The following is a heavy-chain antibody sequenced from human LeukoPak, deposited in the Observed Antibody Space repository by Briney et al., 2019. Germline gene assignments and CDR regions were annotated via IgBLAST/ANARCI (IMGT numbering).Heavy chain of an antibody. CDR1: GFTFSSYA. J-gene: IGHJ4*02. CDR2: ISGSGGST. Sequence: GGSLRLSCAASGFTFSSYAMSWVRQAPGKGLEWVSAISGSGGSTYYADSVKGRFTISRDNSKNTLYLQMNSLRAEDTAVYYCAKGDDHVWGSYRYGYYFDYWGQGTLVTVSS. V-gene: IGHV3-23*01. D-gene: IGHD3-16*02. CDR3: AKGDDHVWGSYRYGYYFDY.